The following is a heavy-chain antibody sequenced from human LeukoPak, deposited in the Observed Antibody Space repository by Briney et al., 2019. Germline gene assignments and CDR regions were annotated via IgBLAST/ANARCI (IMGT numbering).Heavy chain of an antibody. D-gene: IGHD2-15*01. CDR1: GGSISSGGYS. J-gene: IGHJ5*02. Sequence: PSETLSLTCAVSGGSISSGGYSWSWIRQPPGKGLEWIGYIYHSGSTYYNPSLKSRVTISVDRSKNQFSLNLSSVTAADTAVYYCAREGYCSGGSCDNWFDPWGQGTLVTVSS. CDR2: IYHSGST. CDR3: AREGYCSGGSCDNWFDP. V-gene: IGHV4-30-2*01.